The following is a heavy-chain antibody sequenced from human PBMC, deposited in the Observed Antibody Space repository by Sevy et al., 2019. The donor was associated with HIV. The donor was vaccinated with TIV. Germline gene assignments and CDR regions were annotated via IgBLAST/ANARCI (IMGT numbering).Heavy chain of an antibody. D-gene: IGHD2-21*02. CDR2: ISGSGGST. Sequence: GSLRLSCAASGFTFSSYAMSWVRQAPGKGLEWVSAISGSGGSTYYADSVKGRFTISRDNSKNTLYLQMNSLRAEDTAVYYCAKDSAYCGGDCYLNWYFDLWGRGTLVTVSS. CDR1: GFTFSSYA. CDR3: AKDSAYCGGDCYLNWYFDL. J-gene: IGHJ2*01. V-gene: IGHV3-23*01.